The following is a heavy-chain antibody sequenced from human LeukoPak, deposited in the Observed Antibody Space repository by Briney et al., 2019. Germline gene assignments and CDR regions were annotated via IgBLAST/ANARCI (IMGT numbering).Heavy chain of an antibody. D-gene: IGHD1-26*01. Sequence: SETLSLTCTVSGGSINNYYWNWIRQSAGKGLEWIGRISDSGYTNYNPSVQSRLSMSVDTSKNQFSLRLTSVTAADTAVYYCARGEHTCDYWGQGTLLSVSS. J-gene: IGHJ4*02. CDR1: GGSINNYY. V-gene: IGHV4-4*07. CDR2: ISDSGYT. CDR3: ARGEHTCDY.